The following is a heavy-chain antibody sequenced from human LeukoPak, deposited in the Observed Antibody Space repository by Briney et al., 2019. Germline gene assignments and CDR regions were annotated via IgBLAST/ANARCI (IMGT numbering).Heavy chain of an antibody. V-gene: IGHV4-39*07. CDR2: IYFSGTI. J-gene: IGHJ1*01. Sequence: SETLCLTCTVSGGSISSSSYYWGWIRQPPEKGLEWIGRIYFSGTIYYNPSLKSRVTISVDTSKNQFSLKLSSVTDADTALYYCARVGLYGDSRGAIQHWGQGTLVTVSS. D-gene: IGHD4-17*01. CDR1: GGSISSSSYY. CDR3: ARVGLYGDSRGAIQH.